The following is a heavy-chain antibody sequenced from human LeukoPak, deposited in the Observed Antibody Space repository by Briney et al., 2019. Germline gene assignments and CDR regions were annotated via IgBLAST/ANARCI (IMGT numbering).Heavy chain of an antibody. J-gene: IGHJ4*02. Sequence: PGGSLRLSCAASRFTFSNAWMSWVRQAPGKGLEWVSYISSSSSYTNYADSVKGRFTISRDNAKNSLYLQMNSLRAEDTAVYYCARVARVRGVITAFDYWGQGTLVTVSS. D-gene: IGHD3-10*01. V-gene: IGHV3-11*05. CDR2: ISSSSSYT. CDR3: ARVARVRGVITAFDY. CDR1: RFTFSNAW.